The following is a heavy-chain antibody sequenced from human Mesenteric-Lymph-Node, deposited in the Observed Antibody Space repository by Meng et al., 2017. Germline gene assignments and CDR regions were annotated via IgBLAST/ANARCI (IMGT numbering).Heavy chain of an antibody. CDR1: GYTFTGYY. D-gene: IGHD6-19*01. Sequence: VPLGQAGVEVRKPGASVKVSCKASGYTFTGYYMHWVRQAPGQGLEWMGWINPNSGGTNYAQKFQGRVTMTRDTSISTAYMELSRLRSDDTAVYYCAREEGADSSGWYVGGCFDPWGQGTLVTVSS. CDR2: INPNSGGT. J-gene: IGHJ5*02. V-gene: IGHV1-2*02. CDR3: AREEGADSSGWYVGGCFDP.